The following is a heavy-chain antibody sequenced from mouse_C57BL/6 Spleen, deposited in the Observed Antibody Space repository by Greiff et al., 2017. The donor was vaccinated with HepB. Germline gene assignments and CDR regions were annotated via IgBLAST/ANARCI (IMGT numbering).Heavy chain of an antibody. J-gene: IGHJ3*01. V-gene: IGHV1-15*01. Sequence: QVQLQQSGAELVRPGASVTLSCKASGYTFTDYEMHWVKQTPVHGLEWIGAIDPETGGTAYNQKFKGKAILTADKSSSTAYMELRSLTSEDSAVYYCTREDYGSSQFAYWGQGTLVTVSA. CDR3: TREDYGSSQFAY. CDR1: GYTFTDYE. CDR2: IDPETGGT. D-gene: IGHD1-1*01.